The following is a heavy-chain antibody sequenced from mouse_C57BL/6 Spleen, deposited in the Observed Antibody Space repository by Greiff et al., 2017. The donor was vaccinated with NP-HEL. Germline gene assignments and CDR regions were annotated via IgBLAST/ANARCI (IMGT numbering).Heavy chain of an antibody. CDR3: ARSAYGSSYYYAMDY. CDR2: IYPGDGDT. J-gene: IGHJ4*01. V-gene: IGHV1-80*01. D-gene: IGHD1-1*01. CDR1: GYAFSSYW. Sequence: QVQLKESGAELVKPGASVKISCKASGYAFSSYWMNWVKQRPGKGLEWIGQIYPGDGDTNYNGKFKGKATLTADKSSSTAYMQLSSLTSEDSAVYFCARSAYGSSYYYAMDYWGQGTSVTVSS.